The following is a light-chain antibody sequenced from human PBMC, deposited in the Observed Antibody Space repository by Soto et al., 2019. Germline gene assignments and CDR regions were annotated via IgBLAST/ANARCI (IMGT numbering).Light chain of an antibody. V-gene: IGKV1-39*01. J-gene: IGKJ1*01. CDR2: ATS. CDR1: QSIATF. Sequence: QMTQSPSSLSASVGDRVTITCRASQSIATFLNWYQQKLGKAPKLLIYATSDLQSGVPSRFSGSGSGTDFTLTISSLQPKDFASYYCQQGSVRPQTFGQGTKVEI. CDR3: QQGSVRPQT.